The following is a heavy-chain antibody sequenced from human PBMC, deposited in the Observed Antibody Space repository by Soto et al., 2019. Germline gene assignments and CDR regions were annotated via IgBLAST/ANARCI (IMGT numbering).Heavy chain of an antibody. D-gene: IGHD6-13*01. CDR2: IFANGHT. CDR1: GGSISEKY. V-gene: IGHV4-4*07. CDR3: VASLAASGLNWLDP. Sequence: SETLSLTCIVSGGSISEKYWNWVRQPPGKGLEWIGLIFANGHTDYNPSLKSRVTMSVDASKNQFSLRLTSMTAADTAVYYCVASLAASGLNWLDPWGRGTLVTVPQ. J-gene: IGHJ5*02.